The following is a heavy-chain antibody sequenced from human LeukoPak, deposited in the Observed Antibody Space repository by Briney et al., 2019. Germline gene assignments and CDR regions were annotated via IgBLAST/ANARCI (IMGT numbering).Heavy chain of an antibody. CDR1: GGSISSYY. Sequence: SETLSLTCTVSGGSISSYYWSWIRQPPGKGLEWIGYIYYSGSTNYNPSLKSRVTISVDTSKNQFSLKLSSVTAADTAVYYCARGRGDYWGQGTLVTVSS. V-gene: IGHV4-59*12. CDR3: ARGRGDY. J-gene: IGHJ4*02. CDR2: IYYSGST. D-gene: IGHD3-10*01.